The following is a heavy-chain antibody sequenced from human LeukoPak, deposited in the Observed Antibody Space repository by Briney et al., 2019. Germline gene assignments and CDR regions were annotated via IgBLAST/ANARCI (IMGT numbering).Heavy chain of an antibody. Sequence: SQTLSLTCTVSGGSISSGSYYWSWIRQPAGKGLEWIGRIYTSGTTNSNPSLKSRVTISLDTSKNQFSLNLSSVTAADTAVYYCAREHYDSYKAPGLDIWGQGTMVTVSS. V-gene: IGHV4-61*02. J-gene: IGHJ3*02. CDR1: GGSISSGSYY. D-gene: IGHD3-22*01. CDR3: AREHYDSYKAPGLDI. CDR2: IYTSGTT.